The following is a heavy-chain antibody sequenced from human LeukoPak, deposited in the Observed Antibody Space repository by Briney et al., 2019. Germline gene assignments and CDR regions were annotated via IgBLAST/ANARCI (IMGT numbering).Heavy chain of an antibody. CDR2: IYYSGST. J-gene: IGHJ4*02. V-gene: IGHV4-39*07. CDR1: GGSISSSSYY. Sequence: PSETLSLTCTVSGGSISSSSYYWGWIRQPPGKGLEWIGSIYYSGSTYYNPSLKSRVTISVDTSKNQFSLKLSSVTAADTAVYYCARDHPVGYCSGGSCWDWGQGTLVTVSS. D-gene: IGHD2-15*01. CDR3: ARDHPVGYCSGGSCWD.